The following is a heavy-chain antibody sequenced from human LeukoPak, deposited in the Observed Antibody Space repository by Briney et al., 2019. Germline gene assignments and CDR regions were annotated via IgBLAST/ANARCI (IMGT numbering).Heavy chain of an antibody. J-gene: IGHJ5*02. Sequence: SVKVSCKASGGTFSSYAISWVRQAPGHGLEWMGGIIPIFGTANYAQKFQGRVTITADESTSTAYMELSSLRSEYTAVYYCARGENCGGDCYLNWFDPWGQGTLVTVSS. CDR3: ARGENCGGDCYLNWFDP. CDR1: GGTFSSYA. D-gene: IGHD2-21*02. V-gene: IGHV1-69*13. CDR2: IIPIFGTA.